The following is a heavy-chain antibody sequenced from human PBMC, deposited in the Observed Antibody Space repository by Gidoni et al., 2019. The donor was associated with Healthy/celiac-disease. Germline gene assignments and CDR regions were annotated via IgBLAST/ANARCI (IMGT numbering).Heavy chain of an antibody. V-gene: IGHV5-51*01. D-gene: IGHD6-6*01. J-gene: IGHJ4*02. CDR1: GSSFTIYW. CDR3: ARAQQLAPYYFDY. CDR2: IYPGDSDT. Sequence: ELKLVQSGAEVKKPGESLTISCKGSGSSFTIYWIGWVRQMPGKGREWMGIIYPGDSDTRYSSSFQGQVTSSADKSISTAYLQWSSLKASDTAMYYCARAQQLAPYYFDYWGQGTLVTVSS.